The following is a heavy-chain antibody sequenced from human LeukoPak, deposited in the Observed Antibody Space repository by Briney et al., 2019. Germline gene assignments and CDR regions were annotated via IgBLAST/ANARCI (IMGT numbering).Heavy chain of an antibody. D-gene: IGHD7-27*01. J-gene: IGHJ4*02. CDR2: INPSDGST. V-gene: IGHV1-46*01. CDR1: GYTFTSHY. Sequence: ASVKVSCKASGYTFTSHYMDWVRQAPGQGLEWMGIINPSDGSTSYAQKFQGRVTMTRDTSISTAYMELSRLRSDDTAVYYCARDLGLGLLPFDYWGQGTLVTVSS. CDR3: ARDLGLGLLPFDY.